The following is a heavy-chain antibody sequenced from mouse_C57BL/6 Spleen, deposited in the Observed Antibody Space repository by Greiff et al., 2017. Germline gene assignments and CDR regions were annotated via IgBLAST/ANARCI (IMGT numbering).Heavy chain of an antibody. Sequence: EVKVVESGGGLVKPGGSLKLSCAASGFTFSDYGMHWVRQAPEKGLEWVAYISSGSSTIYYADTVRGRFTIYRDNAKNTLFLQMTSLRSEDTAMYYCARPQGVRAMDYWGQGTSVTVSS. V-gene: IGHV5-17*01. CDR3: ARPQGVRAMDY. CDR2: ISSGSSTI. CDR1: GFTFSDYG. J-gene: IGHJ4*01.